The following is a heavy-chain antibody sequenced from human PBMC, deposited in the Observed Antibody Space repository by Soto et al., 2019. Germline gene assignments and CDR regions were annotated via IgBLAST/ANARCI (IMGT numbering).Heavy chain of an antibody. V-gene: IGHV5-51*01. CDR3: ATWKRDSSGWYWLDT. J-gene: IGHJ5*02. CDR1: GYSFTSYL. Sequence: GESLKISFKCSGYSFTSYLIVLVLQMPGKGLDWMGIIYPGDSDTRYSPSFQGQVTISADKSISTAYLQWSSLKASDTAMYYCATWKRDSSGWYWLDTWGQGTLVTVSS. CDR2: IYPGDSDT. D-gene: IGHD6-19*01.